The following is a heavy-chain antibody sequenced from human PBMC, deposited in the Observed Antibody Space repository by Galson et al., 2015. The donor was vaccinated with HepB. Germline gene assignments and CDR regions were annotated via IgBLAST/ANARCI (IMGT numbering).Heavy chain of an antibody. CDR2: IYYSGST. V-gene: IGHV4-39*01. CDR1: GGSISSSSYY. J-gene: IGHJ4*02. Sequence: TLSLTCTVSGGSISSSSYYWGWIRQPPGKGLEWIGSIYYSGSTYYNPSLKSRVTISVDTSKNQFSLKLSSVTAADTAVYYCARFVRGFDYWGQGTLVTVSS. D-gene: IGHD2-8*01. CDR3: ARFVRGFDY.